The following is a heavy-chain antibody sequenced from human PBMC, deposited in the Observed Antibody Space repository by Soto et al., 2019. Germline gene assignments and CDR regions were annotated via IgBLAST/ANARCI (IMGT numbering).Heavy chain of an antibody. Sequence: SETLSLTYTVSGGSISSYYWSWIRQPPGKGLEWIGYIYYSGSTNYNPSLKSRVTISVDTSKNQFSLKLSSVTAADTAVYYCARGCSGGSGYREGLYFWGQGTLVTVSS. CDR2: IYYSGST. V-gene: IGHV4-59*01. CDR1: GGSISSYY. CDR3: ARGCSGGSGYREGLYF. J-gene: IGHJ4*02. D-gene: IGHD2-15*01.